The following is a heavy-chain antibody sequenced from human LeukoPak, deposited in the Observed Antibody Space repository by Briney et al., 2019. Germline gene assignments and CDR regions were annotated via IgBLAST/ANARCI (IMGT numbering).Heavy chain of an antibody. J-gene: IGHJ5*02. CDR1: GYSFTGYY. CDR3: ARDFRAAMVSDWFDP. Sequence: ASVKVSCKASGYSFTGYYMHWVRQAPGRGLEWMGWVNPNSGGTNYAQKFQGRVTMTRDTSISTAYMELSRLRSDDTAVYYCARDFRAAMVSDWFDPWAREPWSPSPQ. V-gene: IGHV1-2*02. CDR2: VNPNSGGT. D-gene: IGHD5-18*01.